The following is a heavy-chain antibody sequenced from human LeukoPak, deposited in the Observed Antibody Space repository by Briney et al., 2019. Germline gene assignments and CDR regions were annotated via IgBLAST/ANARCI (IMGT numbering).Heavy chain of an antibody. Sequence: SETLSLTCAVYGGSFSGYYWSWIRQPPGKGLEWIGEINHSGSTNYNPSLKSRVTISVDTSKNQFSLKLSSVTAADTAVYYRAREAGGDWGQGTLVTVSS. D-gene: IGHD2-21*01. J-gene: IGHJ4*02. CDR3: AREAGGD. CDR2: INHSGST. V-gene: IGHV4-34*01. CDR1: GGSFSGYY.